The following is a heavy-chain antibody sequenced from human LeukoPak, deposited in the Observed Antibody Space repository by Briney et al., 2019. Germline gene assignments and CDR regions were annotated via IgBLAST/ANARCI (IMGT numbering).Heavy chain of an antibody. CDR3: ARDRGYCSGGSCYRWFDP. V-gene: IGHV4-59*01. CDR2: IYYSGST. D-gene: IGHD2-15*01. J-gene: IGHJ5*02. Sequence: SETLSVTCTVFGGSISSDCWSWIRQPPGKGLEWIGYIYYSGSTNYNPSLKSRVTISVDTSKNQFSLKLSSVTAADTAVYYCARDRGYCSGGSCYRWFDPWGQGTLVTVSS. CDR1: GGSISSDC.